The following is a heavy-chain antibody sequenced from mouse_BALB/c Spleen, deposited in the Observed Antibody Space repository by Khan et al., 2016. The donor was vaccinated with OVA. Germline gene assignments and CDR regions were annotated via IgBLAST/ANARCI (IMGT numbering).Heavy chain of an antibody. Sequence: IQLVQSGPELVKPGASVKMSCKASGYTFTRYVMHWVKQKPGQGLEWIGYINPYNDGTKYNEKFKGKATLTSDKSSSTAYMELSSLTSEDSAVYYCVRPGNRCERVLDYWGQGTTLTVSS. CDR3: VRPGNRCERVLDY. J-gene: IGHJ2*01. V-gene: IGHV1S136*01. D-gene: IGHD2-14*01. CDR1: GYTFTRYV. CDR2: INPYNDGT.